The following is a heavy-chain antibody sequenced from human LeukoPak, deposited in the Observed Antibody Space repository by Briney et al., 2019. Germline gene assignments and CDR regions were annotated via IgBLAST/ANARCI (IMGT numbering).Heavy chain of an antibody. Sequence: ASVKVSFKASGYTFTSYDINWVRQATGQGLEWMGWMNSNSGNTGYAQKFQGRVTMTRNTSISTAYMELSSLRSEDTAVYYCAKYSSSWYTPDYYGMDVWGQGTTVTVSS. CDR1: GYTFTSYD. J-gene: IGHJ6*02. V-gene: IGHV1-8*01. CDR2: MNSNSGNT. D-gene: IGHD6-13*01. CDR3: AKYSSSWYTPDYYGMDV.